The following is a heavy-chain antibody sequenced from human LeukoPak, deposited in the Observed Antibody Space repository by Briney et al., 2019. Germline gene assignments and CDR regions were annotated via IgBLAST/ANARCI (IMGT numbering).Heavy chain of an antibody. D-gene: IGHD2-15*01. Sequence: ASVKVSCKASGGTFSSYAISWVRQAPGQGLEWMGRIIPILGIANYAQKFQGRVTITADKSTSTAYMELSSLRSEDTAVYYCAREVVGGYCSGGSCSYSNWFDPWGQGTLVTVSS. V-gene: IGHV1-69*04. CDR1: GGTFSSYA. J-gene: IGHJ5*02. CDR2: IIPILGIA. CDR3: AREVVGGYCSGGSCSYSNWFDP.